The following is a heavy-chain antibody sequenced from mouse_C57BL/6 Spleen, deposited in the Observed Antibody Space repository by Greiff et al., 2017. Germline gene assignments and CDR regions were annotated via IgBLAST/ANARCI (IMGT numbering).Heavy chain of an antibody. CDR3: TSPYYSNYRPFAY. J-gene: IGHJ3*01. D-gene: IGHD2-5*01. CDR1: GYTFTDYE. CDR2: IDPETGGT. Sequence: VQLQQSGAELVRPGASVTLSCKASGYTFTDYEMHWVKQTPVHGLEWIGAIDPETGGTAYNQKFKGKAILTADKSSSTAYMELRSLTSEDSAVYYCTSPYYSNYRPFAYWGQGTLVTVSA. V-gene: IGHV1-15*01.